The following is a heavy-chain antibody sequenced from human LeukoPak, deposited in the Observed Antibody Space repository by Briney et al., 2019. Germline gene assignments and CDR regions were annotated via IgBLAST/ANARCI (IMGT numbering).Heavy chain of an antibody. Sequence: GASVKVSCKVSGYTLTELSMHWVREAPGKGFEWMGGFDPEDGETIYAQKFQGRVTMTEDTSTDTAYMELSSLRSEDTAVYYCATGIGYCSGGSCYAYYYYGMDVWGQGTTVTVSS. V-gene: IGHV1-24*01. CDR2: FDPEDGET. J-gene: IGHJ6*02. CDR1: GYTLTELS. D-gene: IGHD2-15*01. CDR3: ATGIGYCSGGSCYAYYYYGMDV.